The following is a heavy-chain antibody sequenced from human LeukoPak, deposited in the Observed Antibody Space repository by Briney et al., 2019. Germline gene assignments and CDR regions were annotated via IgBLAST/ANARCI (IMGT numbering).Heavy chain of an antibody. CDR2: IRYDGSNK. J-gene: IGHJ2*01. CDR1: GFTFSSYG. V-gene: IGHV3-30*02. Sequence: GGSLRLSCAASGFTFSSYGMHWVRQAPGKGLEWVAFIRYDGSNKYYADSVKGRFTISRDNSKNTLYLQMNSLRAEDTAVYYCAKVSSNWYGSDWYFDLWGRGTLVTVSS. D-gene: IGHD6-13*01. CDR3: AKVSSNWYGSDWYFDL.